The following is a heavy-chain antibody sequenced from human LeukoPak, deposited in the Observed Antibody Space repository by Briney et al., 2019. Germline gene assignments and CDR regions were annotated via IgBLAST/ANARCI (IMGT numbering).Heavy chain of an antibody. V-gene: IGHV4-59*01. CDR2: SYYSGST. J-gene: IGHJ4*02. CDR3: ASRISSGSSWYRPFDY. Sequence: SETLSLTCSVSGDSISTYYWTWIRQPPGKGLEWIGSSYYSGSTNYNPSLKSRVTISVDTSKNQFSLKLNSVTAPDTAVYYCASRISSGSSWYRPFDYWGQGTLVTVSS. CDR1: GDSISTYY. D-gene: IGHD6-13*01.